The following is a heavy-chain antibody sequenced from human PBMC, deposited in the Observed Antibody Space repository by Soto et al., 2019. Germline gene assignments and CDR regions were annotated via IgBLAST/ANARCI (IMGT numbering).Heavy chain of an antibody. V-gene: IGHV1-46*03. CDR3: ARGYCSSTSCYREYYFDY. CDR2: INPSGGST. Sequence: ASVKVSCKASGYTFTSYYMHWVRQAPGQGLEWMGIINPSGGSTSYAQKFQGRVTMTRDTSTSTVYMELSSLRSEDTAVYYCARGYCSSTSCYREYYFDYWGQGTLVTVSS. J-gene: IGHJ4*02. CDR1: GYTFTSYY. D-gene: IGHD2-2*01.